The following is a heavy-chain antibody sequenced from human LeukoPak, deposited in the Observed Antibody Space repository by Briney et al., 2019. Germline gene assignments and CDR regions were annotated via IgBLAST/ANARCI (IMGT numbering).Heavy chain of an antibody. J-gene: IGHJ6*02. V-gene: IGHV1-69*13. Sequence: AASVKVSCKASGGTFSSYAISWVRQAPGQGLEWMGGIIPIFGTANYAQKFQGRVTITADESTSTAYMELSSLRSEDTAVYYCAITPTVTTTSDDYYYYGMDVWGQGTTVTVSS. CDR2: IIPIFGTA. CDR3: AITPTVTTTSDDYYYYGMDV. D-gene: IGHD4-17*01. CDR1: GGTFSSYA.